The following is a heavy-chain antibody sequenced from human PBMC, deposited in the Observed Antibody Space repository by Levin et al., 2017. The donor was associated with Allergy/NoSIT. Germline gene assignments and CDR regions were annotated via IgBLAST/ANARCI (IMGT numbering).Heavy chain of an antibody. D-gene: IGHD3-16*01. V-gene: IGHV4-39*01. CDR3: ARQHYGRGRFDP. CDR1: GGSIYTGLHY. J-gene: IGHJ5*02. CDR2: VYYSGST. Sequence: RASETLSLTCTVSGGSIYTGLHYWAWIRQPPGKGLEYVGNVYYSGSTNYNPSLKSRVTMSVDTSNNQFSLKLSSVTAADTAMYYCARQHYGRGRFDPWGRGTLVTVSS.